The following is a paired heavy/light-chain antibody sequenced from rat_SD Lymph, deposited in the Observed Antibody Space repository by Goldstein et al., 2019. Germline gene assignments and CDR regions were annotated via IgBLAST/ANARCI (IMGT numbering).Heavy chain of an antibody. Sequence: QVTLKESGPGILQPSQALSLTCTFSGFSLSTYGMRVSWIRQPSGKGLEWLATIDWDDDKYYNPSLKSRLTVSKDTSNNQAFLKITSMDSADTATYYCARGGIGTTPFDYWGQGVMVTVSS. CDR1: GFSLSTYGMR. V-gene: IGHV8-25*01. CDR2: IDWDDDK. D-gene: IGHD1-5*01. J-gene: IGHJ2*01. CDR3: ARGGIGTTPFDY.
Light chain of an antibody. CDR2: YAS. CDR3: LQHYSSPT. CDR1: QSLLSSGNQKNY. J-gene: IGKJ4*01. Sequence: DIVMTQSPFSLAVSEGEMVTINCKSSQSLLSSGNQKNYLAWYQQKPGQSPKLLIYYASTRQSGVPDRFIGSGSGTDFTLTISDVQAEDLADYYCLQHYSSPTFGSGTKLEIK. V-gene: IGKV8S9*01.